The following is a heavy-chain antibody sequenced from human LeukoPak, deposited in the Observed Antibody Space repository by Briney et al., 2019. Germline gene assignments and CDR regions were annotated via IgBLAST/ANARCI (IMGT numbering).Heavy chain of an antibody. J-gene: IGHJ4*02. CDR3: ARGLLAAAGIDY. CDR2: IKQDGSEK. D-gene: IGHD6-13*01. Sequence: GGSLRLSCAASGFTFSIYWMSWARQAPGKGLEWVANIKQDGSEKNHVDSVKGRFTISRDNAKNSLYLQMNSLRAEDTAVYYCARGLLAAAGIDYWGQGALVTVSS. CDR1: GFTFSIYW. V-gene: IGHV3-7*04.